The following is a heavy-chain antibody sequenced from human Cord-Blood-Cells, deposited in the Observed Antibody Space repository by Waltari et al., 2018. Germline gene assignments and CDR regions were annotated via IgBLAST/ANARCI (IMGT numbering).Heavy chain of an antibody. Sequence: EVQLVESGGVLVQPGGTLRLSCAASVFTFSNDRMSWFRQARGKGLEWVGHIKSKTDGGTTDYAAPVKGRFTISRDDSKNTLYLQMNSLKTEDTAVYYCTTVHYWGQGTLVTVSS. CDR1: VFTFSNDR. V-gene: IGHV3-15*01. CDR3: TTVHY. J-gene: IGHJ4*02. CDR2: IKSKTDGGTT.